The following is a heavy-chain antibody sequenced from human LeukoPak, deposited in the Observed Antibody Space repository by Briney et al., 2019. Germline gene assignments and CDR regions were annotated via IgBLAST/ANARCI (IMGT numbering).Heavy chain of an antibody. J-gene: IGHJ4*02. CDR2: ISYDGSNK. V-gene: IGHV3-30-3*01. CDR3: AKDKARAVAGSDYFDY. Sequence: PGGSLRLSCAASGFTFSSYAMHWVRQAPGKGLEWVAVISYDGSNKYYADSVKGRFTISRDNSKNTLYLQMNSLRAEDTAVYYCAKDKARAVAGSDYFDYWGQGTLVTVSS. CDR1: GFTFSSYA. D-gene: IGHD6-19*01.